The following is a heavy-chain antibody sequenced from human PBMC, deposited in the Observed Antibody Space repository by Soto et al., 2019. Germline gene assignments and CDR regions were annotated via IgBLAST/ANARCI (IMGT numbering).Heavy chain of an antibody. V-gene: IGHV3-11*01. CDR2: ISSSGSTI. CDR3: ARVPGFVDYYYYMDV. D-gene: IGHD2-21*01. CDR1: GFTFSDYY. J-gene: IGHJ6*03. Sequence: GGSLRLSCAASGFTFSDYYMSWIRQAPGKGLEWVSYISSSGSTIYYADSVKGRFTISRDNAKNSLYLQMNSLRAEDTAVYYCARVPGFVDYYYYMDVWGKGTTVTVSS.